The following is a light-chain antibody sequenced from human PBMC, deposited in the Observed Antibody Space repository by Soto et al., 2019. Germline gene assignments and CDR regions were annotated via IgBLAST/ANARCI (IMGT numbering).Light chain of an antibody. CDR1: SSDVGGYNY. CDR3: SSYAGSNSWV. Sequence: QSVLTQPPSASGSPGQSVTISCTGTSSDVGGYNYVSWYQHHPGKAPQLMIYEVTRRPSGVPDRFSGSKSGSTASLTVSGLRAEDEADYYCSSYAGSNSWVFGGGTKLTV. CDR2: EVT. J-gene: IGLJ3*02. V-gene: IGLV2-8*01.